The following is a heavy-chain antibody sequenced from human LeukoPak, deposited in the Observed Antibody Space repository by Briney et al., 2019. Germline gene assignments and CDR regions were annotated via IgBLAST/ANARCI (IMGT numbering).Heavy chain of an antibody. CDR3: AREQTGDQNFDY. CDR1: GDSVSSNTAA. V-gene: IGHV6-1*01. J-gene: IGHJ4*02. CDR2: TYYRSKWYN. D-gene: IGHD7-27*01. Sequence: SQTLSLTCAISGDSVSSNTAAWNWIRQSPSRGLEWLGRTYYRSKWYNNYAVSVKSRISINPYTSKNQFSLQLKSVTPEDTAVYYCAREQTGDQNFDYWGQGTLVTVSS.